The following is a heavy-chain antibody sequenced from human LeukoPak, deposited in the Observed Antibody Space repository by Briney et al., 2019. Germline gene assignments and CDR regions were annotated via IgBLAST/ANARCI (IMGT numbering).Heavy chain of an antibody. CDR3: ARELNGARFYYYYGMDV. CDR1: GYTFTSYG. CDR2: INPNSGGT. Sequence: ASVKVSCKASGYTFTSYGISWVRQAPGQGLEWMGWINPNSGGTNYAQKFQGWVTMTRDTSISTAYMELSRLRSDDTAVYYCARELNGARFYYYYGMDVWGQGTTVTVSS. D-gene: IGHD2-8*01. V-gene: IGHV1-2*04. J-gene: IGHJ6*02.